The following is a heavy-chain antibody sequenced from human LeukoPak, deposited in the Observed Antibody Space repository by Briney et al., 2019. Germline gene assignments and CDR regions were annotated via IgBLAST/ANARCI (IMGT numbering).Heavy chain of an antibody. CDR3: ARAPSEIGGYYPEYFRH. CDR2: IKSDGKT. Sequence: GGSLRLSCAASGFTFSSYWMHWVRQAPGKGLVWVSRIKSDGKTNYADSVKGRFTISRDNAKNTVSLQMNSLRAEDTGVYYCARAPSEIGGYYPEYFRHWGQGTLVIVSS. J-gene: IGHJ1*01. D-gene: IGHD3-22*01. CDR1: GFTFSSYW. V-gene: IGHV3-74*01.